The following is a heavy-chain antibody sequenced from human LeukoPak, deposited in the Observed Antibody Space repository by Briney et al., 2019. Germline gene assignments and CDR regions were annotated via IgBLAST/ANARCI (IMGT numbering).Heavy chain of an antibody. Sequence: ASVTVSCKASGYTFTSYGISWVRQAPGQGLEWMGWISAYNGNKNYAQKLQGRVTMTTDTSTSTAYMELRSLRSDDTAVYYCARVPYDYGDYANDYWGQGTLVTVSS. V-gene: IGHV1-18*01. CDR2: ISAYNGNK. D-gene: IGHD4-17*01. CDR3: ARVPYDYGDYANDY. CDR1: GYTFTSYG. J-gene: IGHJ4*02.